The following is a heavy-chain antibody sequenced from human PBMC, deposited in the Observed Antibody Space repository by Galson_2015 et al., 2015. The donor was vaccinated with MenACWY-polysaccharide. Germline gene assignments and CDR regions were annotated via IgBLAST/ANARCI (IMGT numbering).Heavy chain of an antibody. CDR2: INQPGRDK. J-gene: IGHJ4*02. CDR1: GFSFSTYW. D-gene: IGHD2-8*01. Sequence: SLRLSCAASGFSFSTYWMSWVRQAPGKGLEWVANINQPGRDKYYVDSVRGRFTISRDNAKNSVYLQMDSLRAEDTAVYYCARPSNGGSYYNDWGQGTLVTVSS. V-gene: IGHV3-7*01. CDR3: ARPSNGGSYYND.